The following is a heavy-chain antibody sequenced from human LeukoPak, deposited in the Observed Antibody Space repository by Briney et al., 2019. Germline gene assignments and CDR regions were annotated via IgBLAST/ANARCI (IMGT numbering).Heavy chain of an antibody. CDR3: ARDFESCSRTSCYTPYYYYGMDV. CDR2: IYSGGST. Sequence: GGSLRLSCAASGFTVSSNYMSWVRQAPGKGLEWVSVIYSGGSTYYADSVKGRFTISRDNSKNTLYLQMNSLRAEDTAVYYCARDFESCSRTSCYTPYYYYGMDVWGEGTTVTVSS. V-gene: IGHV3-66*01. J-gene: IGHJ6*04. CDR1: GFTVSSNY. D-gene: IGHD2-2*02.